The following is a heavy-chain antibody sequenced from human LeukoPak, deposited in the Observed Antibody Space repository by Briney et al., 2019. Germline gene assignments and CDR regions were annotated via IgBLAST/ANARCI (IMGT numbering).Heavy chain of an antibody. V-gene: IGHV4-34*01. Sequence: SETLSLICAVYGGSFSGYYWSWIRQPPGKGLEWIGEINHSGSTNYNPSLKSRVTISVDTSKNQFSLKLSSVTAADTAVYYCARAPRGRRDAPDYWGQGTLVTVSS. CDR3: ARAPRGRRDAPDY. J-gene: IGHJ4*02. CDR1: GGSFSGYY. CDR2: INHSGST. D-gene: IGHD3-10*01.